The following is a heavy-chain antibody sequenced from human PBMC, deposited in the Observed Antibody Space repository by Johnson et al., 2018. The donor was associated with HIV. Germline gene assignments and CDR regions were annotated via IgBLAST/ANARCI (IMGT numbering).Heavy chain of an antibody. D-gene: IGHD1-26*01. V-gene: IGHV3-30-3*01. J-gene: IGHJ3*02. CDR3: ARACGSYFAFDI. CDR1: GFTFSSYV. CDR2: ISYDGSNK. Sequence: QVQLVESGGGVVQPGRSLRLSCAASGFTFSSYVMHWVRQAPGKGLEWVAVISYDGSNKYYADSVKGRFTISRDNSKNTLYLQMNSLRAGDTAVYYCARACGSYFAFDIWGQGTMVTVSS.